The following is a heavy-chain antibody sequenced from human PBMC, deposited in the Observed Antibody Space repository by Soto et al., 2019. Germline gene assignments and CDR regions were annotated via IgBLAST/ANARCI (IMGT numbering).Heavy chain of an antibody. Sequence: VQLVESGGGLIQPGGSLRLSCAASGFTVSNNHMTWVRQAAGKGLELVSFVHGGGSTSYADSVKGRFTISRDNSKNTLLLQMDSLGAEDTAIYDCAGRLTTAASLDYWGRGTLVTVSS. CDR3: AGRLTTAASLDY. D-gene: IGHD3-16*01. CDR1: GFTVSNNH. CDR2: VHGGGST. V-gene: IGHV3-53*01. J-gene: IGHJ4*02.